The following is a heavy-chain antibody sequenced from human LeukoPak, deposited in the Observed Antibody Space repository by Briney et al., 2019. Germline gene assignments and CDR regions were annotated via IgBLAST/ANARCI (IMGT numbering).Heavy chain of an antibody. CDR2: INHSGST. CDR1: GGSFSGYY. CDR3: ARGGGTYDYYDSSGYYYDY. J-gene: IGHJ4*02. D-gene: IGHD3-22*01. Sequence: SETLSLTCAVYGGSFSGYYWSWICQPPGKGLEWIGEINHSGSTNYNPSLKSRVTISVDTSKNQFSLKLSSVTAADTAVYYCARGGGTYDYYDSSGYYYDYWGQGTLVTVSS. V-gene: IGHV4-34*01.